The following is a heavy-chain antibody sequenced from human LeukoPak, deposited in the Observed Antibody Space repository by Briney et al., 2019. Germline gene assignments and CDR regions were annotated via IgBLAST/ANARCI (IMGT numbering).Heavy chain of an antibody. CDR3: ARRRYSSGWYRKDNWFDP. V-gene: IGHV4-34*01. D-gene: IGHD6-19*01. Sequence: SETLSLTCAVYGGSFSGYYWSWIRQPPGKGLEWIGEINHSGSTNYNPSLKSRVTISVDTSKNQFSLKLSSVTAADTAVYYCARRRYSSGWYRKDNWFDPWGQGTLVTVSS. CDR1: GGSFSGYY. CDR2: INHSGST. J-gene: IGHJ5*02.